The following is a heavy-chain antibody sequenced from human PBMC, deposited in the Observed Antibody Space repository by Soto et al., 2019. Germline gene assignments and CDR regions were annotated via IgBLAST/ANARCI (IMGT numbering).Heavy chain of an antibody. V-gene: IGHV1-69*01. CDR3: ARGAMAKFDY. Sequence: QVQLVQSGAEVKKPGSSVKVSCKASGGTFGSHGFAWVRQAPGQGLEWMGGFIAMLGTPTYAKKVQGRATVTAEESMTSSDLELRSLRSEDTAVYFCARGAMAKFDYWGQGTVVTVSS. CDR1: GGTFGSHG. CDR2: FIAMLGTP. D-gene: IGHD5-18*01. J-gene: IGHJ4*02.